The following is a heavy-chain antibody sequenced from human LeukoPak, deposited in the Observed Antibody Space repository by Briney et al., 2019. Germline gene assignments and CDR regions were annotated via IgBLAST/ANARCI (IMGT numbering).Heavy chain of an antibody. J-gene: IGHJ3*02. Sequence: PSETLSLTCAVYGGSFSGYYWSWIRQPPGKGLEWIGEINHSGSTNYNPSLKSRVTISVDTSKNQFSLKLSSVTAADTAVYYCARGQVWDSSGYYPHDAFDIWGQGTMVTVSS. V-gene: IGHV4-34*01. CDR2: INHSGST. CDR1: GGSFSGYY. D-gene: IGHD3-22*01. CDR3: ARGQVWDSSGYYPHDAFDI.